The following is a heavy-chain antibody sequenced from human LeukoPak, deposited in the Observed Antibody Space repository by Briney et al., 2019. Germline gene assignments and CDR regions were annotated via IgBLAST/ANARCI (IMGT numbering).Heavy chain of an antibody. CDR3: ARDPGYGYSGAFDI. CDR1: GFTFSNSW. D-gene: IGHD5-18*01. V-gene: IGHV3-7*01. CDR2: IKQDGSET. Sequence: GGSLRLSCAPSGFTFSNSWMSWVRGAPGKGLEWVANIKQDGSETYYVDSVRGRFTISRDNAKKSLYLQMNSVRAEDTAVYYCARDPGYGYSGAFDIWGQGTMVTVSS. J-gene: IGHJ3*02.